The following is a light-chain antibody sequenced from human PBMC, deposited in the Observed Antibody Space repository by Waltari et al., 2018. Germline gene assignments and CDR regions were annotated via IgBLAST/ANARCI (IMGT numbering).Light chain of an antibody. V-gene: IGKV1-5*03. Sequence: TITRRASQSITNWLAEYQQKPGKAPKLLIYKASNLESGVPSRFSGRGSGTEFTLTISSLQPDDFATDYCQQYDNDWTFGQGTKVEIK. J-gene: IGKJ1*01. CDR2: KAS. CDR1: QSITNW. CDR3: QQYDNDWT.